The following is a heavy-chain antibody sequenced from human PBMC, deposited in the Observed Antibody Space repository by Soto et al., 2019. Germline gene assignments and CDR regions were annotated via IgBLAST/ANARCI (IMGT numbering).Heavy chain of an antibody. CDR2: IYYSGTS. V-gene: IGHV4-39*01. Sequence: QLQLQESGPGLVKPSETLSLTCTVSGGSLRADRYYWGWIRQPPGNGLEWLGSIYYSGTSSYNPSLRRRVPMSVDTSKKEVSLRLSSVTDAATAVYYCARLHCESPSCVPLDPWGQGTLVSVSS. D-gene: IGHD2-2*01. CDR3: ARLHCESPSCVPLDP. CDR1: GGSLRADRYY. J-gene: IGHJ5*02.